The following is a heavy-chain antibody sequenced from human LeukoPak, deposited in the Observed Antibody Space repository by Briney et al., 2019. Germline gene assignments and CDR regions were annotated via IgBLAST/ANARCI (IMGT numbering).Heavy chain of an antibody. Sequence: SETLSLTCAVYGVSFSGYYWSWIRQPPGKGLEWIGEINHSGSTNYNPSLKSRVTISVDTSKNQFSLKLSSVTAADTAVYYCARDSRVSWYYYDSSGYLTRYMDVWGKGTTVTVSS. V-gene: IGHV4-34*01. CDR3: ARDSRVSWYYYDSSGYLTRYMDV. J-gene: IGHJ6*03. CDR1: GVSFSGYY. D-gene: IGHD3-22*01. CDR2: INHSGST.